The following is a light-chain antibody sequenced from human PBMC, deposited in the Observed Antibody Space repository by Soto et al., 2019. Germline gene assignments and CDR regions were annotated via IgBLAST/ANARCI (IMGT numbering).Light chain of an antibody. CDR1: QSVSNK. CDR3: QHYNSYSEA. V-gene: IGKV3D-15*01. J-gene: IGKJ1*01. CDR2: GAS. Sequence: EIVMAQSPATLSVSPGERATLSCRASQSVSNKLAWYQQKPGQAPRLLIYGASSRATGIPDRFSGSGSGTEFTLTISSLQPDDFATYYCQHYNSYSEAFGQGTKVDIK.